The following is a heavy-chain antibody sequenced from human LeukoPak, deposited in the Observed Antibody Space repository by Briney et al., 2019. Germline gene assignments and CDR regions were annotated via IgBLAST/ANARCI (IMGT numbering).Heavy chain of an antibody. D-gene: IGHD6-19*01. V-gene: IGHV3-23*01. CDR2: ISSSGFST. CDR1: GFTFSSYA. J-gene: IGHJ4*02. Sequence: PGGSLRLSCAASGFTFSSYAMSWVRQAPGKGLEWVSAISSSGFSTYYADSLKGRFTISRDSSKNTLYLQMNSLRAEDTALYYCAKASGPGYSSGWYLDNWGQGTLVTVSS. CDR3: AKASGPGYSSGWYLDN.